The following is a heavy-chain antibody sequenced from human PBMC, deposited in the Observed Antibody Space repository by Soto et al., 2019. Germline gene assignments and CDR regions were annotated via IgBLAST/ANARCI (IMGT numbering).Heavy chain of an antibody. CDR2: IYYSGST. D-gene: IGHD1-1*01. Sequence: QVELQESGPGLVKPSETLSLTCTVSGGSISSYYWSWIRQPPGKGLEWIGYIYYSGSTNYNPSLKSRVTISVDTSKNQFSLKLSSVTAADTAVYYCARAGSGLYYYYYYMHVWGKGTTVTVSS. CDR3: ARAGSGLYYYYYYMHV. V-gene: IGHV4-59*08. J-gene: IGHJ6*03. CDR1: GGSISSYY.